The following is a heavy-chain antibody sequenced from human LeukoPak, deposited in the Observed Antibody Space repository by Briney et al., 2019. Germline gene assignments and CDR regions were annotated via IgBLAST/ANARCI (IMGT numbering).Heavy chain of an antibody. CDR2: ISYDGSNK. D-gene: IGHD6-13*01. CDR3: ARDLGGYSSSWAKH. CDR1: GFTFSSYG. J-gene: IGHJ4*02. Sequence: PGGSLRLSCAASGFTFSSYGMHWVRQAPGKGLEWVAVISYDGSNKYYADSVKGRFTISRDNSKNTLYLQMNSLRAEDTAVYYCARDLGGYSSSWAKHWGQGTLVTVSS. V-gene: IGHV3-30*03.